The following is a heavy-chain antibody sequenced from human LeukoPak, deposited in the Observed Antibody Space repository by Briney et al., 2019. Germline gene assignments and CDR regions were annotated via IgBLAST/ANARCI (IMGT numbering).Heavy chain of an antibody. Sequence: ASVKVPCKASEYTFTGYYMHWVRQAPGQGLEWMGRINPNSGGTNYAQKFQDRVTMTRDTSISTAYMELNSLRSEDTAVYYCARTAPYAGSWNAKANSYYFDYWGQGSLVTVSS. J-gene: IGHJ4*02. V-gene: IGHV1-2*06. CDR1: EYTFTGYY. CDR2: INPNSGGT. D-gene: IGHD1-1*01. CDR3: ARTAPYAGSWNAKANSYYFDY.